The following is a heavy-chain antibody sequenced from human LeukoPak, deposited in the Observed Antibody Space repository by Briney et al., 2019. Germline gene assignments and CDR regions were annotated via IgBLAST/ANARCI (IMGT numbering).Heavy chain of an antibody. J-gene: IGHJ4*02. D-gene: IGHD1-14*01. CDR3: ARDTINRNYCDY. V-gene: IGHV3-7*01. CDR2: IKQDGSEK. Sequence: GGSLRLSCAASGFTFSSDWMSWVRQAPGTGLGWEANIKQDGSEKYYVDSVKGRFTISRDNAKNSLYLQMNSLRAEDTAVYYCARDTINRNYCDYWGQGTLVTVSS. CDR1: GFTFSSDW.